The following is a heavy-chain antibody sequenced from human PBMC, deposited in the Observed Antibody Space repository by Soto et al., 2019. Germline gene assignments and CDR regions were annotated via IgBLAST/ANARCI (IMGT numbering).Heavy chain of an antibody. CDR3: ARDRAAAVTYYYYGMDV. J-gene: IGHJ6*02. D-gene: IGHD6-13*01. CDR2: IKQDGSEK. Sequence: GGSLRLCCAACGFTFSSSWMSWVRQAPGKGLEWVANIKQDGSEKYYVDSVKGRFTISRDNAKNSLYLQMNSLRAEDTAVYYCARDRAAAVTYYYYGMDVWGQGTTVTVSS. V-gene: IGHV3-7*05. CDR1: GFTFSSSW.